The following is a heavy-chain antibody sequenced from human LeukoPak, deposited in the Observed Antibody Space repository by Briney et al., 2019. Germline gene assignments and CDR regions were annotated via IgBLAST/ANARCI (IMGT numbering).Heavy chain of an antibody. Sequence: ASVKVSCKASGYTFTSCGISWVRQAPGQGLEWMGCISAYNGNLNYAKKPQVRVTMTTDTSTSTAHMEPRSLRSDDTAVCYCAREGYYYSSGYCVYWGQGTLVTASS. CDR3: AREGYYYSSGYCVY. CDR1: GYTFTSCG. V-gene: IGHV1-18*01. D-gene: IGHD3-22*01. CDR2: ISAYNGNL. J-gene: IGHJ4*02.